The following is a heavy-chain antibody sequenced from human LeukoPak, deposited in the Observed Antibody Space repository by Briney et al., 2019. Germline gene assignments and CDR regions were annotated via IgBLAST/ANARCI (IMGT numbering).Heavy chain of an antibody. J-gene: IGHJ4*02. CDR2: IIPIFGTA. V-gene: IGHV1-69*05. CDR1: GGTFSSYA. CDR3: ARRPRRGFLFDY. Sequence: SVKVSCKASGGTFSSYAISWVRQAPGQGLEWMGGIIPIFGTANYAQKFQGRVTITTDESTSTAYMELSSLRSEDTAVYYCARRPRRGFLFDYWGQGTLVAVSS.